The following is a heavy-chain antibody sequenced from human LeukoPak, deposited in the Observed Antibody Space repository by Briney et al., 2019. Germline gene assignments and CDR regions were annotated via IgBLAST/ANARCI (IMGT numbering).Heavy chain of an antibody. CDR1: GYTFTSYG. CDR3: ARGKGLGYCSSTGCGVDSGFDY. D-gene: IGHD2-2*01. J-gene: IGHJ4*02. Sequence: ASVKVSCKASGYTFTSYGISWVRQAPGQGLEWMGWISAYNGNTNYAQKLQGRVTMTTDTSTSTAYMELRSLRSDDTAVYYCARGKGLGYCSSTGCGVDSGFDYWGQGTLVTVSS. CDR2: ISAYNGNT. V-gene: IGHV1-18*01.